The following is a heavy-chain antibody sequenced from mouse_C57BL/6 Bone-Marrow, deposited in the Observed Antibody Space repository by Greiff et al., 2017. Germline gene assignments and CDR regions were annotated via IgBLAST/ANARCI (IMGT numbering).Heavy chain of an antibody. V-gene: IGHV1-82*01. Sequence: VQLQQSGPELVKPGASVKISCKASGYAFSSSWMNWVKQRPGKGLEWIGRIYPGDGDTNYNGKFKGKATLTADKSSSTAYMQLSSLTSEDAAVYCCARRVYYGNCIDYWGQGTTLTVSS. CDR1: GYAFSSSW. D-gene: IGHD2-1*01. J-gene: IGHJ2*01. CDR3: ARRVYYGNCIDY. CDR2: IYPGDGDT.